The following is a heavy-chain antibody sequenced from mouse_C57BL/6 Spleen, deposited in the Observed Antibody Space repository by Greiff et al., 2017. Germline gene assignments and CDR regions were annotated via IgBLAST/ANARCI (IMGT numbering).Heavy chain of an antibody. Sequence: EVMLVESGGDLVKPGGSLKLSCAASGFTFSSYGMSWVRQTPDKRLEWVATISSGGSYTYYPDSVKGRFTISRDNAKNTLYLQMSSLKPEDTAMYYCARLNYYGSSDYYAMDYWGQGTSVTVSS. D-gene: IGHD1-1*01. J-gene: IGHJ4*01. CDR1: GFTFSSYG. CDR2: ISSGGSYT. V-gene: IGHV5-6*01. CDR3: ARLNYYGSSDYYAMDY.